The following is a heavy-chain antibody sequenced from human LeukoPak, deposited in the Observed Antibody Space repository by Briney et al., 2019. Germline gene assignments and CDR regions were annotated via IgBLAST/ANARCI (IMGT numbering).Heavy chain of an antibody. CDR2: IIPIFGTA. D-gene: IGHD3-10*01. J-gene: IGHJ4*02. CDR1: GGTFSSYA. CDR3: ARVRLYRITMVRGVSTLFDY. V-gene: IGHV1-69*01. Sequence: SVKVSCKASGGTFSSYAISWVRQAPGQGLEWMGGIIPIFGTANYAQKFQGRVTITADESTSTAYMELSSLRSEDTAVYYCARVRLYRITMVRGVSTLFDYWGQGTLVTVSS.